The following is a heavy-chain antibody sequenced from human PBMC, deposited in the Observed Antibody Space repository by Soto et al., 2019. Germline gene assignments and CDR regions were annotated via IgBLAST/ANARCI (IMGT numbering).Heavy chain of an antibody. CDR2: IRDRVHSYST. V-gene: IGHV3-72*01. CDR1: GLTFSDHY. J-gene: IGHJ4*02. D-gene: IGHD1-20*01. CDR3: VSLWSVTGSRDY. Sequence: EVQLVESGGGLVQPGGSLRLSCAVSGLTFSDHYMGWVRQAPGKGLDWVGRIRDRVHSYSTEYAASVKGRFTISRDDSRNSLYLQMNSLKMEDAAVFYCVSLWSVTGSRDYWGRGTLVTVSS.